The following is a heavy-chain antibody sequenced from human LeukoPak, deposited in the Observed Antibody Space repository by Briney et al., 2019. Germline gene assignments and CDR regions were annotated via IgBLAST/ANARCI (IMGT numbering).Heavy chain of an antibody. J-gene: IGHJ4*02. CDR3: ARVWCSSTSCPDY. D-gene: IGHD2-2*01. CDR1: GGSISSYY. Sequence: PSETLSLTCTVSGGSISSYYWSWIRQPPGKGLEWIGYIYYSGSTNYNPSLKSRVTISVDTSKNQFSLKLSSVTAADTAVYYCARVWCSSTSCPDYWGQGTLVTVSS. V-gene: IGHV4-59*01. CDR2: IYYSGST.